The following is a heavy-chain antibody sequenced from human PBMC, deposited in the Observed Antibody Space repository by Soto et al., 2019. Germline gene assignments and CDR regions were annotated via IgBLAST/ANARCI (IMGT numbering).Heavy chain of an antibody. CDR1: GFTFSSYG. D-gene: IGHD6-6*01. CDR3: ATSYSSSPLLHYYYYGMDV. CDR2: ISYDGSNK. J-gene: IGHJ6*02. V-gene: IGHV3-30*03. Sequence: GGSLRLSCAASGFTFSSYGMHWVRQAPGKWLEWVAVISYDGSNKYYADSVKGRFTISRDNSKNTLYLQMNSLRAEDTAVYYCATSYSSSPLLHYYYYGMDVWGQGXTVTVYS.